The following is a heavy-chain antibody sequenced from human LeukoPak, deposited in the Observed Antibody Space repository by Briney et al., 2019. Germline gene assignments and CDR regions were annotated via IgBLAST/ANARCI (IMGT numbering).Heavy chain of an antibody. CDR2: IWYDGSHQ. Sequence: GSSLRLSCAASGFSFSTYGMHWVRQAPGKGLEWVAVIWYDGSHQYYADSVKGRFTISRDMSTNTLYLQMNNLRVDDTGLYYCARDLGLKYGSGTYTFDPWGQGTLVIVSP. CDR3: ARDLGLKYGSGTYTFDP. J-gene: IGHJ5*02. CDR1: GFSFSTYG. V-gene: IGHV3-33*01. D-gene: IGHD3-10*01.